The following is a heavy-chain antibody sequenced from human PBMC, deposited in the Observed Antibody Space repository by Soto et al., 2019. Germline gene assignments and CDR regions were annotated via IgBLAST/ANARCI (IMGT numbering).Heavy chain of an antibody. Sequence: PGGSLRLSCAASGFTFSSYAMHWVRQAPGKGLEWVAVISYDGSNKYYADSVKGRFTISRDNSKNTLYLQMNSLRAEDTAVYYCARDAKSGYDRCAIYYGMDVWGQGTTVTVSS. CDR2: ISYDGSNK. D-gene: IGHD5-12*01. J-gene: IGHJ6*02. V-gene: IGHV3-30-3*01. CDR1: GFTFSSYA. CDR3: ARDAKSGYDRCAIYYGMDV.